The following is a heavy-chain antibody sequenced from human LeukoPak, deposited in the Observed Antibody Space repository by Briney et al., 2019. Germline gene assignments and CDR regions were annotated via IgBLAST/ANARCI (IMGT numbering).Heavy chain of an antibody. D-gene: IGHD3-9*01. CDR3: AIDSITIFSPFPNWFDP. Sequence: ASVKVSCKASGYTFTSYGISWVRQAPGQGLEWMGWISAYNGNTNYAQKLQGRVTMTTDTSTSTAYMELRSLRSDDTAVYYCAIDSITIFSPFPNWFDPWGQGTLVTVSS. V-gene: IGHV1-18*04. CDR2: ISAYNGNT. CDR1: GYTFTSYG. J-gene: IGHJ5*02.